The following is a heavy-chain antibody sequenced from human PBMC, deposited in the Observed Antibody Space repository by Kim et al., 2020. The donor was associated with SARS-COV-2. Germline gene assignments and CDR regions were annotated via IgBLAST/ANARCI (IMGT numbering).Heavy chain of an antibody. CDR1: GGSFTTYY. CDR2: INYSGSA. V-gene: IGHV4-34*01. Sequence: SETLSLTCAVSGGSFTTYYWTWIRQSPGKGLEWIAEINYSGSANYNPSLKSRVIISVDTSRSQFSLKLSSVTAADTAVYYCAGEGGNWFDPWGQGTLVTVSS. D-gene: IGHD2-21*01. CDR3: AGEGGNWFDP. J-gene: IGHJ5*02.